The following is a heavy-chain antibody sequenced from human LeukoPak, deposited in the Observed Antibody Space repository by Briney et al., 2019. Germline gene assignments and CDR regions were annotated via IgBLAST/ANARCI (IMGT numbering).Heavy chain of an antibody. D-gene: IGHD1-26*01. V-gene: IGHV1-24*01. CDR2: FDPEDGET. CDR3: ATDRVLSGSYGSRDLDY. CDR1: GYTLTELS. Sequence: ASVKVSCKVSGYTLTELSMHWVRQAPGKGLEWMGGFDPEDGETIYAQKFQGRVTTTEDTSTDTAYMELSSLRSEDTAVYYCATDRVLSGSYGSRDLDYWGQGTLVTVSS. J-gene: IGHJ4*02.